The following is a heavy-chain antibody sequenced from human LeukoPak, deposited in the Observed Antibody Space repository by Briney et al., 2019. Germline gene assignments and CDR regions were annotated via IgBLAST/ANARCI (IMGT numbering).Heavy chain of an antibody. V-gene: IGHV1-8*01. Sequence: ASVKVSCKASGYTFTSYDIHWVRQATGQGLEWMGRMNPNRGDTDYAQKFQGRVTMTRDTSTSTVYMELSSLRSEDTAVYYCARDYYGSGSSCFDYWGQGTLVTVSS. J-gene: IGHJ4*02. CDR1: GYTFTSYD. CDR3: ARDYYGSGSSCFDY. CDR2: MNPNRGDT. D-gene: IGHD3-10*01.